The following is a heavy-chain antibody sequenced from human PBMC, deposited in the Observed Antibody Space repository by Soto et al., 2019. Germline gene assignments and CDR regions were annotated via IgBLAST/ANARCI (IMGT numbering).Heavy chain of an antibody. D-gene: IGHD2-15*01. J-gene: IGHJ4*02. Sequence: QVQLQESGPGLVKPSQTLSLTCTVSGGSIIDGQTYLNWIRQHPERGLEWMGYINYRGTTNYSPALKSRLLISVDTSKNQFSLTLTSVTAADTAVYYWARDAPGVAPFWGQGTLVTVSS. CDR2: INYRGTT. CDR1: GGSIIDGQTY. V-gene: IGHV4-31*03. CDR3: ARDAPGVAPF.